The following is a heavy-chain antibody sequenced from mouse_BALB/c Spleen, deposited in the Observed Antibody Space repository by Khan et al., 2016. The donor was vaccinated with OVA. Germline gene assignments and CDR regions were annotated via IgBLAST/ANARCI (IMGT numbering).Heavy chain of an antibody. CDR2: ISTYYGDA. CDR3: VRGGRFAY. Sequence: LQQSGAELARPGVAVKISCKGSGYTFTDFAMHWVKRGHTKSLEWIGVISTYYGDADYNQKFKGKASMTVDKSSSTAYMELARLTSEDSAIYYCVRGGRFAYWGHGTLVTVSA. CDR1: GYTFTDFA. V-gene: IGHV1S137*01. D-gene: IGHD1-1*02. J-gene: IGHJ3*01.